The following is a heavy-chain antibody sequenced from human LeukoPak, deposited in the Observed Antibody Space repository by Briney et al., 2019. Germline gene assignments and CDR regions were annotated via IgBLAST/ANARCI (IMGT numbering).Heavy chain of an antibody. Sequence: GGSLRLSCAASGFTFSSHGMNWVRQAPGKGLKWVSGIRGDGVTTYYADSVKGRFTISRDNSKNTLYLQMNSLRAEDTAVYYCAKDLGEFRGWFGEQWGFDYWGQGTLVTVSS. CDR1: GFTFSSHG. CDR2: IRGDGVTT. V-gene: IGHV3-23*01. J-gene: IGHJ4*02. D-gene: IGHD3-10*01. CDR3: AKDLGEFRGWFGEQWGFDY.